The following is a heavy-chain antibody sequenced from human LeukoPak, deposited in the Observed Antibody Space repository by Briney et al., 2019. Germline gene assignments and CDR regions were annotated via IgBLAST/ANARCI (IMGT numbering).Heavy chain of an antibody. CDR2: IYTSGST. CDR3: AREEDILTGYSLVRYFDY. D-gene: IGHD3-9*01. J-gene: IGHJ4*02. Sequence: SETLSLTCSVSGGSISSYYRSWIRPPAGKGLEWIGRIYTSGSTHYNPSLKSRVTMSVDTSRNKFSLKLSSVTAAYTAVYYCAREEDILTGYSLVRYFDYWGQGTLITVSS. V-gene: IGHV4-4*07. CDR1: GGSISSYY.